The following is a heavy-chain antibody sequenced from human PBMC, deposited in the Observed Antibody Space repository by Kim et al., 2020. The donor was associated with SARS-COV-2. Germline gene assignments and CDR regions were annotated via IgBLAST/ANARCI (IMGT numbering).Heavy chain of an antibody. V-gene: IGHV3-21*01. CDR2: ISSSSSYI. D-gene: IGHD4-4*01. J-gene: IGHJ6*02. Sequence: GGSLRLSCAASGFTFSSYSMNWVRQAPGKGLEWVSSISSSSSYIYYADSVKGRFTISRDNAKNSLYLQMNSLRAEDTAVYYCARDCGMTTVDYYYYGMDVWGQGTTVTVSS. CDR1: GFTFSSYS. CDR3: ARDCGMTTVDYYYYGMDV.